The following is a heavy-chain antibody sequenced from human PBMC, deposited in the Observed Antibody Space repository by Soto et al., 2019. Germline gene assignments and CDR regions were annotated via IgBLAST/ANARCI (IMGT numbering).Heavy chain of an antibody. CDR1: GYSFTSYW. V-gene: IGHV5-51*01. CDR2: IYPGDSDT. Sequence: PGESLKISCKGSGYSFTSYWIGWVRQMPGKGLEWMGIIYPGDSDTRYSPSFQGQVTISADKSISTAYLQWSSLKASDTAMYYCARVQGNYDSSGYYETYDGSATEMYDYWGQGTLVTVSS. D-gene: IGHD3-22*01. CDR3: ARVQGNYDSSGYYETYDGSATEMYDY. J-gene: IGHJ4*02.